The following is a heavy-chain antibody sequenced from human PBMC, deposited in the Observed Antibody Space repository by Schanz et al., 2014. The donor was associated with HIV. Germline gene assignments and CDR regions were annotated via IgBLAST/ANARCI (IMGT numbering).Heavy chain of an antibody. Sequence: QVQLVQSGAEVRKPGSSVKVSCKASGGTVSSSAITWMRQAPGQGPEWMGGTNPVFGKAIYAQKFQGRLTIIADESTSTVYMELSSLRSDDTAEYFCARDSRTYYDSGTYYTAFDYWGQGTLVTVSS. D-gene: IGHD3-10*01. J-gene: IGHJ4*02. CDR2: TNPVFGKA. CDR1: GGTVSSSA. CDR3: ARDSRTYYDSGTYYTAFDY. V-gene: IGHV1-69*01.